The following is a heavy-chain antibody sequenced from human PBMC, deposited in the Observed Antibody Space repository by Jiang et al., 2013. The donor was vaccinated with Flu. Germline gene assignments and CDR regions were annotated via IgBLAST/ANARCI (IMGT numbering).Heavy chain of an antibody. CDR1: GYTFTSYD. Sequence: SGAEVKKPGASVKVSCKASGYTFTSYDINWVRQATGQGLEWMGWMNPNSGNTGYAQKFQGRVTMTRNTSISTAYMELSSLRSEDTAVYYCAYEGRNYDFWSGPSYGMDVWGQGTTVTVSS. CDR3: AYEGRNYDFWSGPSYGMDV. J-gene: IGHJ6*02. CDR2: MNPNSGNT. V-gene: IGHV1-8*01. D-gene: IGHD3-3*01.